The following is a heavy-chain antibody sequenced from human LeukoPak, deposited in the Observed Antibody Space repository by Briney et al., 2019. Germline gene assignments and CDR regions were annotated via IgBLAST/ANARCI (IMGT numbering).Heavy chain of an antibody. D-gene: IGHD3-3*01. CDR3: ARSPPRFLEWLSRFDP. V-gene: IGHV4-34*01. J-gene: IGHJ5*02. CDR2: INHSGST. CDR1: GGSFSGYY. Sequence: SETLSLTCAVYGGSFSGYYWSWIRQPPGKGLEWIGEINHSGSTNYNPSLKSRVTISVDTSKNQFSLKLSSVTAADTAVYYCARSPPRFLEWLSRFDPWGQGTLVTVSS.